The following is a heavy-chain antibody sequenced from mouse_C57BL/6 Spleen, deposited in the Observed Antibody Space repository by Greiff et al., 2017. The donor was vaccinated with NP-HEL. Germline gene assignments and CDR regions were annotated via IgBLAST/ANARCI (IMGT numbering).Heavy chain of an antibody. Sequence: VQLQQPGAELVKPGASVKLSCKASGYTFTSYWMHWVKQRPGQGLEWIGMIHPNSGSTNYNEKFKSKATLTVDKSSSTAYMQLSSRTSEDSAVYYCARGGKVLSFDYWGQGTTLTVSS. CDR3: ARGGKVLSFDY. D-gene: IGHD2-1*01. CDR1: GYTFTSYW. CDR2: IHPNSGST. V-gene: IGHV1-64*01. J-gene: IGHJ2*01.